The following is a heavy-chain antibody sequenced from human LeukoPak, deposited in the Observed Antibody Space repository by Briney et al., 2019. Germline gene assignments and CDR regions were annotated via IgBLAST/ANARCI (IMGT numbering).Heavy chain of an antibody. Sequence: HGESLKISCKGSGYSFTSYWIGWVRQMPGKGLEWMGIIYPGDSDTRYSPSFQGQVTISADKSISTAYLQWSSLKASDTAMYYCAGHITMVRGVIHGYYYYMDVWGKGTTVTISS. CDR1: GYSFTSYW. D-gene: IGHD3-10*01. CDR2: IYPGDSDT. J-gene: IGHJ6*03. CDR3: AGHITMVRGVIHGYYYYMDV. V-gene: IGHV5-51*01.